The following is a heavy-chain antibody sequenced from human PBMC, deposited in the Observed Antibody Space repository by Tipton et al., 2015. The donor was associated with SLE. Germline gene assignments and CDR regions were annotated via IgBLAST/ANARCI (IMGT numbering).Heavy chain of an antibody. CDR3: ARETVVPFSGGSCFPDVMDV. J-gene: IGHJ6*02. D-gene: IGHD2-15*01. Sequence: TLSLTCAVYGGYFSGYYWRWIRQPPGKGLEWIGEINHSGSTNYNPSLKSRVTISVDTSKNQFSLKLSSVTAADTAVYYCARETVVPFSGGSCFPDVMDVWVQGTSVTVSS. CDR1: GGYFSGYY. CDR2: INHSGST. V-gene: IGHV4-34*01.